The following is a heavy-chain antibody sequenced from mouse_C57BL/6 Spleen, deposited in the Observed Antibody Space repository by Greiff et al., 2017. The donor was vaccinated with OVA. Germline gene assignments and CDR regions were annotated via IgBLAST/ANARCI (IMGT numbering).Heavy chain of an antibody. V-gene: IGHV1-82*01. D-gene: IGHD3-1*01. J-gene: IGHJ2*01. CDR2: IYPGDGDT. CDR3: AGLYYFDY. Sequence: QVQLQQSGPELVKPGASVKISCKASGYAFSSSWMNWVKQRPGKGLEWIGRIYPGDGDTNYNGKFKGKATLTADKSSSTAYMQLSSLTSEDSAVYFCAGLYYFDYWGQGTTLTVSS. CDR1: GYAFSSSW.